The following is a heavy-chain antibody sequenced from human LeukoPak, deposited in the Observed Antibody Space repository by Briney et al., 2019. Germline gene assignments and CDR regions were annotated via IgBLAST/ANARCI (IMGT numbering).Heavy chain of an antibody. J-gene: IGHJ4*02. Sequence: GGSLRLSCAASGFTFSSYAVSWVRQAPGKGLEWVSAISGSGGSTYYADSVKGRFTISRDNSKNTLYLQMNSLRAEDTAVYYCALPPRTYYYDSSGYHDYWGQGTLVTVSS. V-gene: IGHV3-23*01. D-gene: IGHD3-22*01. CDR1: GFTFSSYA. CDR3: ALPPRTYYYDSSGYHDY. CDR2: ISGSGGST.